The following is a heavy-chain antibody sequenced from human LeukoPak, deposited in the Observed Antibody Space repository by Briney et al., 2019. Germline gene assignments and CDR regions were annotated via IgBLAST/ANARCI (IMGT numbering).Heavy chain of an antibody. Sequence: PSETLSLTCAVSGGSISSGGYSWSWIRQPPGKGLEWIGYIYYSGSTYYDPSLKSRVTISVDTSKNQFSLKLSSVTAADTAVYYCARDVTWYSGAFDIWGQGTMVTVSS. CDR3: ARDVTWYSGAFDI. J-gene: IGHJ3*02. D-gene: IGHD6-13*01. CDR1: GGSISSGGYS. CDR2: IYYSGST. V-gene: IGHV4-30-4*07.